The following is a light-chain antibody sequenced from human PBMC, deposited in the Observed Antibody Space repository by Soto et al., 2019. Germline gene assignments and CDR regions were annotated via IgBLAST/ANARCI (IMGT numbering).Light chain of an antibody. CDR3: HQHSSHLWT. J-gene: IGKJ1*01. CDR2: DAS. Sequence: DIQMTQSPSTLSASVGDRVTITCRACQSISRWLAWYQQKPGKAPKLLIYDASRLQSGVPPRFSGSGSGTEFTLAISSLQPDDFATYHCHQHSSHLWTFGQGTKVEMK. V-gene: IGKV1-5*01. CDR1: QSISRW.